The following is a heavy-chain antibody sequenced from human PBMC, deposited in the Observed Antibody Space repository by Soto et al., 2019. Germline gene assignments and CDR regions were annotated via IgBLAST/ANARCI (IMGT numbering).Heavy chain of an antibody. D-gene: IGHD2-2*01. Sequence: EVQLVQSGAEVKKPGESLKISCKGSGYSFTSYWIGWVRQMPGKGLEWMGIIYPGDSDTRYSPSFQGQVTISADKSISTAYLQWSSLKASDTAMYYCASLGYCSSTSCYLNGMDVWGQGTTVTVSS. CDR2: IYPGDSDT. V-gene: IGHV5-51*01. J-gene: IGHJ6*02. CDR3: ASLGYCSSTSCYLNGMDV. CDR1: GYSFTSYW.